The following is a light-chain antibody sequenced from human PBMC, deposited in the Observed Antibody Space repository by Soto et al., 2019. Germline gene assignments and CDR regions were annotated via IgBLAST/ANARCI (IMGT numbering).Light chain of an antibody. CDR1: ESVLYSSNNKNY. Sequence: DIVMTQSPDSLAVSLGERATINCKSSESVLYSSNNKNYLAWYQQKPGQPPKLLIYWASTRESGVPDRFSGSGSGTDFTLTISSLQAEDVAAYYCEQYYSTPPTFGQGTKVEIQ. J-gene: IGKJ1*01. CDR2: WAS. CDR3: EQYYSTPPT. V-gene: IGKV4-1*01.